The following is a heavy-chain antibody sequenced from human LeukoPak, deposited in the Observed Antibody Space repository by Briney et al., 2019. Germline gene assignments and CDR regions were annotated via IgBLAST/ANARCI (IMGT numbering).Heavy chain of an antibody. CDR1: GGSISSGDYY. J-gene: IGHJ4*02. D-gene: IGHD2-2*01. V-gene: IGHV4-30-4*08. CDR3: ARVDIVVVPAARGIFDY. Sequence: SETLSLTCTVSGGSISSGDYYWSWIRQPPGKGLEWIGYIYYSGSTYYNPSLKSRVTISVDTSKNQFSLKLSSVTAADTAVYYCARVDIVVVPAARGIFDYWGQGTPVTVSS. CDR2: IYYSGST.